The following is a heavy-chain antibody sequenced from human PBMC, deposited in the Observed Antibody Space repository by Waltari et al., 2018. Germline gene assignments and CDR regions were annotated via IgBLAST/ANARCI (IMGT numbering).Heavy chain of an antibody. Sequence: QVQLQESGPGLVKPSGTLSLTCAVSGGSISSSNWWSWVRQPPGKGLEWIGEIYHSGSTTYTPALKGRGTISVDKSKNQFSLKLSSVTAADTAVYYFARDPLDVAAAGTKGVDPWGQGTLVTVSS. V-gene: IGHV4-4*02. J-gene: IGHJ5*02. CDR1: GGSISSSNW. CDR2: IYHSGST. D-gene: IGHD6-13*01. CDR3: ARDPLDVAAAGTKGVDP.